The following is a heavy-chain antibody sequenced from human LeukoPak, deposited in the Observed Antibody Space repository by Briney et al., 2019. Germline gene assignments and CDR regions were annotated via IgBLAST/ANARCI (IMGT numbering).Heavy chain of an antibody. CDR3: AKEREDLRDYYFDY. CDR1: GFTFSNYA. Sequence: PGRSLRLSCAATGFTFSNYAMSWVRQAPGKGLEWVSAISGSGVTTYSADSVKGRFTIARDNSKNTVYLQMNSLRAEDTAVYYCAKEREDLRDYYFDYWGQGTLVTVSS. V-gene: IGHV3-23*01. J-gene: IGHJ4*02. CDR2: ISGSGVTT. D-gene: IGHD1-26*01.